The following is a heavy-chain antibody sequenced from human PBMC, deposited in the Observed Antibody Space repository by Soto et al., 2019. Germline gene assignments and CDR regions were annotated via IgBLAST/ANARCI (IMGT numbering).Heavy chain of an antibody. CDR3: ARHPLRLSYYYDSSGIDY. D-gene: IGHD3-22*01. J-gene: IGHJ4*02. Sequence: QLQLQESGPGLVKPSETLSLTCTVSGGSISSSSYSWGWIRQPPGKALEWIGSIYYSGSTYYNPSLNSRVTTAVDTSKNHFFLKLSSVTAADTAVYYCARHPLRLSYYYDSSGIDYWGQGTLVTVSS. V-gene: IGHV4-39*01. CDR2: IYYSGST. CDR1: GGSISSSSYS.